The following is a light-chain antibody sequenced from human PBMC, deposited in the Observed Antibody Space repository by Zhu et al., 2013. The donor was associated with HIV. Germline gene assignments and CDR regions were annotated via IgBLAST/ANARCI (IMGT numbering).Light chain of an antibody. Sequence: EIVLTQSPGTLSLSPGERATLSCRASQSVSSRYLAWYQQKVGQAPRLLIYDASNRATGIPARFSGSGSGTDFTLTISSLEPEDFAVYYCQQRSDWPPSLTFGGGTKVEIK. CDR2: DAS. V-gene: IGKV3D-20*02. J-gene: IGKJ4*01. CDR1: QSVSSRY. CDR3: QQRSDWPPSLT.